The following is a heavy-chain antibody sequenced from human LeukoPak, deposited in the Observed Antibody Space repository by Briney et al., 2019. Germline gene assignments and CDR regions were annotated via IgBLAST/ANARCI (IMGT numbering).Heavy chain of an antibody. CDR3: ARWRDDYSYYYMDV. J-gene: IGHJ6*03. CDR1: GGTFSSYA. D-gene: IGHD3-3*01. Sequence: GASVKVSCKASGGTFSSYAISWVRQAPGQGLEWMGGIIPIFGTANYAQKFQGRVTITADESTSTAYMELSSLRSEDTAVYYCARWRDDYSYYYMDVWGKGTTVTVSS. CDR2: IIPIFGTA. V-gene: IGHV1-69*13.